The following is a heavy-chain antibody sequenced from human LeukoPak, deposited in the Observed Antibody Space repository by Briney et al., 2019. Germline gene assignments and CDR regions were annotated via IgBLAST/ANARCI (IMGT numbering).Heavy chain of an antibody. V-gene: IGHV1-8*01. D-gene: IGHD2-2*01. CDR3: ARGRYCSSTSCYSDWFDP. J-gene: IGHJ5*02. CDR2: MNPNSGNT. Sequence: ASVKVSCKASGYTFTSYDINWVRQATGQGLEWMGWMNPNSGNTGYAQKFQGRVTMTRNTSMSTAYMELSSLRSEDTAVYYCARGRYCSSTSCYSDWFDPWGQGTLVTVSS. CDR1: GYTFTSYD.